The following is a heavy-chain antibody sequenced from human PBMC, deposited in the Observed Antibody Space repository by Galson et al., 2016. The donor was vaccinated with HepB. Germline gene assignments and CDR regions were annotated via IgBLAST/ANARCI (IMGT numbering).Heavy chain of an antibody. CDR2: IYPSGST. D-gene: IGHD2-2*02. J-gene: IGHJ4*02. CDR3: ARETVATYTFDY. V-gene: IGHV4-31*03. CDR1: GASISSYNYF. Sequence: TLSPTCTVSGASISSYNYFYSWVRQHPGKGLEWIGYIYPSGSTYYNPSLRSRVSISIDTSKNQFSLRLSSVTAADTAVYFCARETVATYTFDYWGQGTLVTVSS.